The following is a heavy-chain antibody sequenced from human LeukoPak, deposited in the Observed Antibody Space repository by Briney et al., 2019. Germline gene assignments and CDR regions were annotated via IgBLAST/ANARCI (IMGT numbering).Heavy chain of an antibody. Sequence: ASVKVSCKTSGYTFTNYGISWMRQAPGQGLEWMGWISTSSTNTKYAQNFQGRVTMTTDTSRSTAYMELRSLRSDDMAVYYCARDKDWDLEYWGQGTLVTVSS. CDR3: ARDKDWDLEY. CDR2: ISTSSTNT. V-gene: IGHV1-18*03. D-gene: IGHD3-9*01. J-gene: IGHJ4*02. CDR1: GYTFTNYG.